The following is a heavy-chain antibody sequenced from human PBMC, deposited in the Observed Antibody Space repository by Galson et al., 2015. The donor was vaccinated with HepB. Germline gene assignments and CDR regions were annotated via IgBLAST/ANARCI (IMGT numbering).Heavy chain of an antibody. CDR2: VSGSGANT. D-gene: IGHD5-12*01. CDR3: AKERGHSCYDCSFDY. J-gene: IGHJ4*02. V-gene: IGHV3-23*01. Sequence: SLRLSCAASGFTFSKHAMSWVRQAPGKGLEWVSGVSGSGANTYYADFGKGRFTISRDNSRNTLYLQMSSLRSEDAAVYYCAKERGHSCYDCSFDYWGQGALVTVSS. CDR1: GFTFSKHA.